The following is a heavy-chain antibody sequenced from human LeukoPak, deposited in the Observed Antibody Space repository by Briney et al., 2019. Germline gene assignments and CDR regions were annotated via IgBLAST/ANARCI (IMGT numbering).Heavy chain of an antibody. CDR1: GGSISSYY. D-gene: IGHD3-3*01. Sequence: PSETLSLTCTVSGGSISSYYWSWIRQPPGKGLEWIGYIYYSGSTNYNPSLKSRVTISVDTSKNQFSLKLSSVTAADTAVYYCARTYYDFWRGPNWFDPWGQGTLVTVSS. CDR3: ARTYYDFWRGPNWFDP. CDR2: IYYSGST. J-gene: IGHJ5*02. V-gene: IGHV4-59*01.